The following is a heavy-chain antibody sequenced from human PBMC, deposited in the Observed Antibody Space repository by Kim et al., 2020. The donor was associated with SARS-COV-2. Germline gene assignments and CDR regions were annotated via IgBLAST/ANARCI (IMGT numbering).Heavy chain of an antibody. D-gene: IGHD5-12*01. J-gene: IGHJ6*03. V-gene: IGHV1-69*01. CDR3: ARIVATRYYYYYMDV. Sequence: QKFQGRVTITADESTSTAYMELSSLRSEDTAVYYCARIVATRYYYYYMDVWGKGTTVTVSS.